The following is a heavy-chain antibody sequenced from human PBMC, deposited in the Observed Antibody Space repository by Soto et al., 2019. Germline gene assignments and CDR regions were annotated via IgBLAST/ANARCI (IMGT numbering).Heavy chain of an antibody. Sequence: LACAIHRGSLSVDGRSCVRQPPGKGLEWIGEINHSGSTNYNPSLKSRVTISVDTSKNQFSLKLSSVTAADTAVYYCAAVLRDFYYFSLDVWVKRTMVT. CDR3: AAVLRDFYYFSLDV. J-gene: IGHJ6*03. V-gene: IGHV4-34*01. D-gene: IGHD4-17*01. CDR1: RGSLSVDG. CDR2: INHSGST.